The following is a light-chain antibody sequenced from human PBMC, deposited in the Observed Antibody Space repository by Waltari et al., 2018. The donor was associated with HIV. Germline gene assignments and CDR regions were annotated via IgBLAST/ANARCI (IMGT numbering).Light chain of an antibody. V-gene: IGLV2-23*02. CDR1: DSVPPGHNY. Sequence: QSALTQPAAVSGSPGQSIVISCSGLDSVPPGHNYVSWYHQVPGTVPQLLIFDVYKRPSAISSRFSGSRSGDTASLTISDLQADDDGDYYCFSYVPVREFVVFGGGTKVTVL. CDR3: FSYVPVREFVV. J-gene: IGLJ2*01. CDR2: DVY.